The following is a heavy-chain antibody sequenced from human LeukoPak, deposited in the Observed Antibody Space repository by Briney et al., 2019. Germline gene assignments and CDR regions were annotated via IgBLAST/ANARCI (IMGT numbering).Heavy chain of an antibody. CDR3: ARVAGSYYGSGSYYRDYYYGMDV. Sequence: ASVTVSCKASGYTFTSYDINWVRQATGQGLEWMGWMNPNSGNTGYAQKFQGRVTMTRNTSISTAYMELSSLRSEDTAVYYCARVAGSYYGSGSYYRDYYYGMDVWGQGTTVTVSS. D-gene: IGHD3-10*01. J-gene: IGHJ6*02. CDR1: GYTFTSYD. V-gene: IGHV1-8*01. CDR2: MNPNSGNT.